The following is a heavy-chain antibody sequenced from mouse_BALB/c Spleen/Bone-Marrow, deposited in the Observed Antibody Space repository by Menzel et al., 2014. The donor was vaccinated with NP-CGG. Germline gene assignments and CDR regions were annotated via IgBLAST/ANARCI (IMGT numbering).Heavy chain of an antibody. CDR2: IWAGGST. Sequence: QVQLKESGPGLVAPSQSLSITCTVSGFSLTGYGVHWVRQPPGKGLEWLGVIWAGGSTDYNPALMSRLSINKDNSKSQVFLKMNSLQTDDTAMYYCARERDLTLDYWGQGTTLTVSS. CDR3: ARERDLTLDY. D-gene: IGHD4-1*01. V-gene: IGHV2-9*02. J-gene: IGHJ2*01. CDR1: GFSLTGYG.